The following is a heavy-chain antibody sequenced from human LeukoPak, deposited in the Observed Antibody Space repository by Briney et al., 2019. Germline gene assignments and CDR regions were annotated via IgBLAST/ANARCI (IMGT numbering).Heavy chain of an antibody. D-gene: IGHD6-13*01. CDR2: ISSSSSYI. CDR1: GFTFSSYS. CDR3: ARDHSSSWYLAPAL. V-gene: IGHV3-21*01. Sequence: GGSLRLSCAASGFTFSSYSMNWVRQAPGKELEWVSSISSSSSYIYYADSVKGRFTISRDNAKNSLYLQMNSLRAEDTAVYYCARDHSSSWYLAPALWGQGTLVTVSS. J-gene: IGHJ4*02.